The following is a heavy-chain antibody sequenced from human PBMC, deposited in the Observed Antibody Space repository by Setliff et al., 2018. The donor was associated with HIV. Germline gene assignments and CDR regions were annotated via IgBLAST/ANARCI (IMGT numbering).Heavy chain of an antibody. CDR3: ARGRREDTPYYGMDV. J-gene: IGHJ6*02. D-gene: IGHD2-15*01. Sequence: ASVKVSCKASGYTFTGYYMHWVRQDPGQGLEWMGWINPNSGGTNYAQKFQGWVTMTRDTSISTAYMELSRLRSDDTAVYYCARGRREDTPYYGMDVWGQGTTVTVSS. V-gene: IGHV1-2*04. CDR1: GYTFTGYY. CDR2: INPNSGGT.